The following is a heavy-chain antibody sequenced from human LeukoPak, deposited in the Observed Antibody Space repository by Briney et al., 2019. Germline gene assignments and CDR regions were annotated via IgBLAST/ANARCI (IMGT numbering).Heavy chain of an antibody. J-gene: IGHJ3*02. V-gene: IGHV4-59*11. D-gene: IGHD3-22*01. CDR1: GGSISGHY. Sequence: SETLSLTCTVSGGSISGHYLSWIRQPPGKGLEWIGYVYYSGKTYYSSSLRSRVTISVDTSKNHFSLKLTSVTAADTALYYCARLLDNDSSGDPDTFDMWGQGTMVTVSS. CDR2: VYYSGKT. CDR3: ARLLDNDSSGDPDTFDM.